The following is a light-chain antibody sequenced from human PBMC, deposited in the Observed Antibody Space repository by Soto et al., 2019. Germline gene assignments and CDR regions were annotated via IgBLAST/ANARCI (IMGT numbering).Light chain of an antibody. CDR3: CSYVGSYTSYV. CDR1: SSDVGGYNF. CDR2: DVT. J-gene: IGLJ1*01. Sequence: QSALTQPRSVSGSPGQSVTISCTGNSSDVGGYNFVSWYQQHPGKAPKFMIYDVTKRPSGVPDRFSGSKSGNTASLTISGLQPEDEADYYCCSYVGSYTSYVFGTGTKLTVL. V-gene: IGLV2-11*01.